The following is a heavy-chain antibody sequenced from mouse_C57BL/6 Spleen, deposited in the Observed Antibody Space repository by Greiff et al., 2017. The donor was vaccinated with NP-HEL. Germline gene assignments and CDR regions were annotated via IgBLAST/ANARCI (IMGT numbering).Heavy chain of an antibody. CDR2: IYPGSGST. D-gene: IGHD2-1*01. CDR1: GYTFTSYW. V-gene: IGHV1-55*01. J-gene: IGHJ4*01. Sequence: VQLQQPGAELVKPGASVKMSCKASGYTFTSYWITWVKQRPGQGLEWIGDIYPGSGSTNYNEKFKSKATLTVDTSSSTADMQLSSLTSDDSAVYYCSRFYGKRFMDYWGQGTSVTVSS. CDR3: SRFYGKRFMDY.